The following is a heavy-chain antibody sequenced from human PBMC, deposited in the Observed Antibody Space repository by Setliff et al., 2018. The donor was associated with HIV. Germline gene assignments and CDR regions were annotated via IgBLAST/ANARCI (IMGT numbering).Heavy chain of an antibody. CDR3: TTSYGSGTYYRMGAFDI. CDR2: IRSQACGGTI. V-gene: IGHV3-49*04. Sequence: PGGSLRLSCTASGFTFGDYAMSWVRQAPGKGLEWVGYIRSQACGGTIEYAASVKSRCTISRDDSKNSLYLQMNSLKTEDTAVYYCTTSYGSGTYYRMGAFDIWGQGTMVTVSS. CDR1: GFTFGDYA. D-gene: IGHD3-10*01. J-gene: IGHJ3*02.